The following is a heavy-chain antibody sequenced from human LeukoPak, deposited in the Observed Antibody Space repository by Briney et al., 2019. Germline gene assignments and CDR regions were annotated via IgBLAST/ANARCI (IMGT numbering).Heavy chain of an antibody. Sequence: PSETLSLTCGVSGYSISSGYYWAWIRQPPGKGLEWIGTIYHIGSTYYTPSLGSRVTISVDTSKNEFSLNLKSVTAADTAVYYCARAGWIITSGIDYWGQGALVTVSS. J-gene: IGHJ4*02. V-gene: IGHV4-38-2*01. CDR3: ARAGWIITSGIDY. CDR1: GYSISSGYY. CDR2: IYHIGST. D-gene: IGHD3-10*01.